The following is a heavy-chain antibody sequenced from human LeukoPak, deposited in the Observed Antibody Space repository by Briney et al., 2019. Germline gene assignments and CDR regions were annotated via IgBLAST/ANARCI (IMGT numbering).Heavy chain of an antibody. CDR2: IKQDGSEK. J-gene: IGHJ6*03. V-gene: IGHV3-7*01. D-gene: IGHD3-3*01. CDR1: GFTFSSYW. Sequence: PGGSLRLSCAASGFTFSSYWMSWVRQAPGKGLEWVANIKQDGSEKYYVDSVKGRFTISRDNAKNSLYLQMKSLRAEDTAVYYCARDRIRFLEWLPYYYYYYYMDVWGKATTVTVSS. CDR3: ARDRIRFLEWLPYYYYYYYMDV.